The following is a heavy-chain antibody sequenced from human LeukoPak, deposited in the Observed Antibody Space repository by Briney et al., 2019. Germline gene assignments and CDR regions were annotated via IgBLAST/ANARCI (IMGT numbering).Heavy chain of an antibody. Sequence: GGSLRLSCAASGFTFSNYGMHWVRQAPGKGLEWVAVISYDGGNKYYADSVKGRFTISRDNAKNTLYLQMNSLRAEDTAVYYCARSWKPYYYDSSGYPYYFDYWGQGTLVTVSS. D-gene: IGHD3-22*01. CDR3: ARSWKPYYYDSSGYPYYFDY. CDR1: GFTFSNYG. CDR2: ISYDGGNK. V-gene: IGHV3-30*03. J-gene: IGHJ4*02.